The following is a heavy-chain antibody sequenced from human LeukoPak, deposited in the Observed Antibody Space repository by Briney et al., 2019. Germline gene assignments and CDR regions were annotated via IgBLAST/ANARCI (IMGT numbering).Heavy chain of an antibody. CDR2: IYYSGST. V-gene: IGHV4-59*08. D-gene: IGHD6-13*01. Sequence: SETLSLTCTVSGGSISSYYWSWIRQPPGKGLEWIGYIYYSGSTNYNPSLKSRVTISVDTSKNQSSLKLSSVTAADTAVYYCARSSYSSSWYSHAFDIWGQGTMVTVSS. J-gene: IGHJ3*02. CDR3: ARSSYSSSWYSHAFDI. CDR1: GGSISSYY.